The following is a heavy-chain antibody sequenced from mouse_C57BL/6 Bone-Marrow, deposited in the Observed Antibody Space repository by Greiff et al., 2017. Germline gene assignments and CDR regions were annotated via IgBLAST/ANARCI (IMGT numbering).Heavy chain of an antibody. Sequence: VQLQQSGPVLVKPGASVKMSCKASGYTFTDYYMNWVKPSHGKSLEWIGVINPYNGGTSYNQKFKGKATLTVDKSSSTAYMELNSLTSEDSAVYYCARERDWYFDVWGTGTTVTVSS. CDR2: INPYNGGT. V-gene: IGHV1-19*01. J-gene: IGHJ1*03. CDR3: ARERDWYFDV. CDR1: GYTFTDYY.